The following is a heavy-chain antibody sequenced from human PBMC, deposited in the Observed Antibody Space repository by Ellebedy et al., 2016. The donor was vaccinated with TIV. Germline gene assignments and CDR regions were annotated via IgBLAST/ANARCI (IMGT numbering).Heavy chain of an antibody. Sequence: PGGSLRLSCVASGFSFSSYPMSWVRQAPGKGLEWVAAVSATGTSAYYADSVKGRFIISRDNSKNMLLLQMNSLGGEDKAVYYCAKGGSRRLALYYFDHWGQGTLAAVSS. CDR1: GFSFSSYP. CDR2: VSATGTSA. D-gene: IGHD3-10*01. J-gene: IGHJ4*02. V-gene: IGHV3-23*01. CDR3: AKGGSRRLALYYFDH.